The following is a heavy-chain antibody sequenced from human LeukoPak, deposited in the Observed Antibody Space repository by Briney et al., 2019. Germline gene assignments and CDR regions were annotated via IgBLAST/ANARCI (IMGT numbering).Heavy chain of an antibody. CDR1: GFTFSSYT. V-gene: IGHV3-21*06. Sequence: GGSLRLSCAASGFTFSSYTINWVRQAPGKGLEWDSSISSSSSYMYYTESVKGRFTISRDNAKNSLHLQMNSLRAEDTAVYYCARDRDVPAIGMDVWGQGTTVTVS. CDR3: ARDRDVPAIGMDV. CDR2: ISSSSSYM. J-gene: IGHJ6*02.